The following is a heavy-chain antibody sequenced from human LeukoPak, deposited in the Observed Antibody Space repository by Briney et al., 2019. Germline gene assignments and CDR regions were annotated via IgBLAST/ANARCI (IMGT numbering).Heavy chain of an antibody. V-gene: IGHV4-34*01. CDR1: GGSFSGYY. CDR3: ARDEWELSFDY. J-gene: IGHJ4*02. D-gene: IGHD1-26*01. CDR2: INNSGST. Sequence: SETLSLTCAVYGGSFSGYYWSWIRQPPGKGLEWIGEINNSGSTNYNPSLKSRVTISVDTSKNQFSLKMSSVTAADTAVYYCARDEWELSFDYWGQGALVTVSS.